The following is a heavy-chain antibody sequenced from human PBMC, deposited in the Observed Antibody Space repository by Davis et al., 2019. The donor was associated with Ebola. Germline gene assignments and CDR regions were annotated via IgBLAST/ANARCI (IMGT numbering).Heavy chain of an antibody. J-gene: IGHJ5*02. D-gene: IGHD2-2*01. V-gene: IGHV3-21*01. Sequence: GESLKISCAASGFTFSSYSMNWVRQAPGKGLEWVSSISSSSSHIYYADSVKGRFTISRDNAKNSLYLQMNSLRAEDTAVYYCAREWDIVVVPAAMTWFDPWGQGTLVTVSS. CDR1: GFTFSSYS. CDR3: AREWDIVVVPAAMTWFDP. CDR2: ISSSSSHI.